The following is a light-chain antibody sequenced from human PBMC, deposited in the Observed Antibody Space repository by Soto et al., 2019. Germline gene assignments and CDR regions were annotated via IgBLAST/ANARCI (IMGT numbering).Light chain of an antibody. CDR1: QDINRW. V-gene: IGKV1D-16*01. J-gene: IGKJ4*01. CDR3: QQHKSYPVT. CDR2: DAS. Sequence: DIQMTQSPSSLSASVGDRVTITCRASQDINRWLAWYRQKPGKAPSLLIYDASNLKSGVPSRFSSSGTGTEFTLTISSRQPDDSGNYYCQQHKSYPVTFGGGTKVDIK.